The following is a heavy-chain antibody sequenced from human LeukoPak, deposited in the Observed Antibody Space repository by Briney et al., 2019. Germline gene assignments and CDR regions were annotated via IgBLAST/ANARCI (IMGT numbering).Heavy chain of an antibody. D-gene: IGHD3-10*01. V-gene: IGHV4-59*04. Sequence: SETLSLTCTVSGDSISYYYWTWIRQPPGKGLEWIGTIYYSGTTYYKSSLKSRVTISVDTSNNQFSLKLSSVTAADTAVYYCARCITMVRGIIRPPDYWGQGTLVTVSS. CDR1: GDSISYYY. CDR2: IYYSGTT. CDR3: ARCITMVRGIIRPPDY. J-gene: IGHJ4*02.